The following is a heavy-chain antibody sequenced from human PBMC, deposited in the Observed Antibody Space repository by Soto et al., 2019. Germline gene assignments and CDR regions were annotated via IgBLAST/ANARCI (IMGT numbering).Heavy chain of an antibody. CDR1: GGSFSAYY. CDR3: ASQANYYGSGSFYSWFDP. Sequence: LSLTCAVYGGSFSAYYWSWIRQPPGKGLEWIGEIDHSGSTNYNPSLKSRVTISVDTSKNQFSLRLSSVTAADTAVYYCASQANYYGSGSFYSWFDPWGQGTLVTVSS. D-gene: IGHD3-10*01. CDR2: IDHSGST. V-gene: IGHV4-34*01. J-gene: IGHJ5*02.